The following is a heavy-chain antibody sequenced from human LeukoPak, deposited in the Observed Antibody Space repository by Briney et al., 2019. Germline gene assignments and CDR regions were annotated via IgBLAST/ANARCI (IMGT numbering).Heavy chain of an antibody. D-gene: IGHD2-2*01. CDR2: ISGSGGST. Sequence: ETGGSLRLSCAASGFTFSSYAMSWVRHAPGRGLEWVSGISGSGGSTYYADSVKGRFTISRDNSKNTLYLQTNSLRAEDTAVYYCAKGGCSSTSCYGTYYYYGMDVWGQGTTVTVSS. V-gene: IGHV3-23*01. CDR3: AKGGCSSTSCYGTYYYYGMDV. J-gene: IGHJ6*02. CDR1: GFTFSSYA.